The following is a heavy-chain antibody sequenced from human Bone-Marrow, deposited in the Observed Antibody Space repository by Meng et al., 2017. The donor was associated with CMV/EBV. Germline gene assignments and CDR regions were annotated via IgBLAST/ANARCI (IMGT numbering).Heavy chain of an antibody. CDR1: GYTFTSYY. D-gene: IGHD3-10*01. V-gene: IGHV1-46*01. CDR3: ARGITMVRGNYYYGMDV. J-gene: IGHJ6*02. Sequence: ASVKVSCKASGYTFTSYYMHWVRQAPGQGLEWMGIINPSGGSTSYAQKFQGRVTMTRDTSTSTVYMELSSLRSEDTAVYYCARGITMVRGNYYYGMDVCGQGTTVTVSS. CDR2: INPSGGST.